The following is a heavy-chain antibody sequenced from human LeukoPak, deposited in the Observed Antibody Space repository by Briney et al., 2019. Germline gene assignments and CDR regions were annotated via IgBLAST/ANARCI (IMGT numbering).Heavy chain of an antibody. Sequence: GASVKVSCKASGYTFTSYGISWVRQAPGQGLEWMGWISTYNGNTNYAQKFQGRVTITADESTSTAYMELSSLRSEDTAVYYCARRYCSGGSCYNYYGMDVWGQGTTVTVSS. CDR2: ISTYNGNT. CDR1: GYTFTSYG. J-gene: IGHJ6*02. V-gene: IGHV1-18*01. D-gene: IGHD2-15*01. CDR3: ARRYCSGGSCYNYYGMDV.